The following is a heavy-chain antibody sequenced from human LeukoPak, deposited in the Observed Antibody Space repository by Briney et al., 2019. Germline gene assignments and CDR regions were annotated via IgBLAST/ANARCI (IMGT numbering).Heavy chain of an antibody. V-gene: IGHV4-34*01. D-gene: IGHD5-12*01. CDR1: GGSFSGYY. J-gene: IGHJ4*02. CDR2: INHSGST. CDR3: ARGGGYSYGFGIVATPRPRAYYFDY. Sequence: SETLSLTCAVYGGSFSGYYWSWIRQPPGKGLGWIGEINHSGSTNYNPSLKSRVTISVDTSKNQFSLKLSSVTAADTAVYYCARGGGYSYGFGIVATPRPRAYYFDYWGQGTLVTVSS.